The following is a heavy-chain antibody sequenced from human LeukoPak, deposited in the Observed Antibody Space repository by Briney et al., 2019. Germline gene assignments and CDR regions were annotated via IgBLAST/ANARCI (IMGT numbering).Heavy chain of an antibody. Sequence: ASVKVSCKASGYTFTSNYIHWVRQAPGQGLEWMGMIYPRDGSTSYAQKFQGRVTMTRDTSTSTVYMELSSLRSEDTAVYYCARDPYPRDGYNYIEGYWGQGTLVTVSS. CDR3: ARDPYPRDGYNYIEGY. D-gene: IGHD5-24*01. CDR1: GYTFTSNY. CDR2: IYPRDGST. V-gene: IGHV1-46*01. J-gene: IGHJ4*02.